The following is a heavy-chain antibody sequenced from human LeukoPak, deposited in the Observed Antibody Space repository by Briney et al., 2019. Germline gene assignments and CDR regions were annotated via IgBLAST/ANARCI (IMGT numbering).Heavy chain of an antibody. CDR2: INHSGST. J-gene: IGHJ4*02. CDR1: GGSFSGYY. CDR3: ARGFGRGVGY. V-gene: IGHV4-34*01. Sequence: SETLSLTCAVYGGSFSGYYWSWIRQPPGKGLEWIGEINHSGSTNYNPSLKSRVTISVDTSKNQFSLKLSSVTAVDTAVYYCARGFGRGVGYWGQGTLVTVSS. D-gene: IGHD3-10*01.